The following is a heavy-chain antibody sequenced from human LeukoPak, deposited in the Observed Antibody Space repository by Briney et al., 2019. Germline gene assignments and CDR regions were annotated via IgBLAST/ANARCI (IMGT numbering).Heavy chain of an antibody. D-gene: IGHD3-22*01. Sequence: ASVKVSCKVSGYTLTELSMHWVRQAPGKGLEWMGGFDPEDGETIYAQKLQGRVTMTTDTSTSTAYMELRSLRSDDTAVYYCARAYYYDSSGYSHDAFDIWGQGTMVTVSS. CDR2: FDPEDGET. J-gene: IGHJ3*02. CDR3: ARAYYYDSSGYSHDAFDI. V-gene: IGHV1-24*01. CDR1: GYTLTELS.